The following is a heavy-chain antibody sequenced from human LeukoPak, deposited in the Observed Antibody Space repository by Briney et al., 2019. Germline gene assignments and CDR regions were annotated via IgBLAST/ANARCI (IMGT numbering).Heavy chain of an antibody. CDR3: AAGGDTAKGGKY. J-gene: IGHJ4*02. CDR2: IHFSGTI. Sequence: ASDTLSLTCTVSGPSISVTDYYGPWTRNHPAEVLDWLELIHFSGTIYYNPSLRSRLIISADTAKNQMSLKLSSMTAADTAVYYCAAGGDTAKGGKYWGQGTQVTVSS. D-gene: IGHD5-18*01. V-gene: IGHV4-31*03. CDR1: GPSISVTDYY.